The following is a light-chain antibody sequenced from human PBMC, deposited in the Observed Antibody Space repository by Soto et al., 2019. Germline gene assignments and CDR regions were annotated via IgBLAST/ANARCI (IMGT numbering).Light chain of an antibody. J-gene: IGKJ1*01. V-gene: IGKV3-20*01. CDR2: GTS. CDR1: QSVTSSS. CDR3: HQFGSSPPRT. Sequence: EIVFTPSSGTPSLPPGVRATLPCTARQSVTSSSLAWYQQKSGQAPRLLIYGTSNRATGIPDRFSGSGSGTEFTLTISRLEPEDFAVYYCHQFGSSPPRTFGQGTKVDIK.